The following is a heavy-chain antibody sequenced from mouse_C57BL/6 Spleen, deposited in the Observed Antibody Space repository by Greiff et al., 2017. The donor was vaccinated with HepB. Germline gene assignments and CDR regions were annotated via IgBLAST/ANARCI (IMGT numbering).Heavy chain of an antibody. J-gene: IGHJ1*03. CDR2: INPNYGTT. V-gene: IGHV1-39*01. D-gene: IGHD2-5*01. CDR1: GYSFTDYN. CDR3: AKGAYYSNSWYFDV. Sequence: EVQLQQSGPELVKPGASVKISCKASGYSFTDYNMNWVKQSNGKSLEWIGVINPNYGTTSYNQKFKGKATLTVDQSSSTAYMQLNSLTSEDSAVYYCAKGAYYSNSWYFDVWGTGTTVTVSS.